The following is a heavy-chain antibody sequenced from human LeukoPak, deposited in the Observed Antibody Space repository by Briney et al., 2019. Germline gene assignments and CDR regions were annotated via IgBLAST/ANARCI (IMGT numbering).Heavy chain of an antibody. CDR3: ARGHDILTGYWYYFDY. Sequence: ASQTLSLTCTVSGGAMSSGYYYWGWIRQPPGKGLEWIGNIYYSGSTYYNPSLKSRVTISLDTSKNQFSLQLTSVTAADTAVYYCARGHDILTGYWYYFDYWGQGTLVTVSS. V-gene: IGHV4-39*01. CDR1: GGAMSSGYYY. CDR2: IYYSGST. D-gene: IGHD3-9*01. J-gene: IGHJ4*02.